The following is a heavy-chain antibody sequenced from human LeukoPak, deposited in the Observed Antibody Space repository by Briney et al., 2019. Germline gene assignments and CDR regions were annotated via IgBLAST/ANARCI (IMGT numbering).Heavy chain of an antibody. J-gene: IGHJ6*02. V-gene: IGHV1-2*04. CDR2: INPNSGGT. D-gene: IGHD6-19*01. Sequence: ASVKVSCKASGYTFTGYYMHWVRQAPGQGLEWMGWINPNSGGTNYAQKFQGWVTMTRDTSISTAYMELSRLRSDDTAVYYCARERIAVAGTTYYYYYGMDVWGQGTTVTVSS. CDR3: ARERIAVAGTTYYYYYGMDV. CDR1: GYTFTGYY.